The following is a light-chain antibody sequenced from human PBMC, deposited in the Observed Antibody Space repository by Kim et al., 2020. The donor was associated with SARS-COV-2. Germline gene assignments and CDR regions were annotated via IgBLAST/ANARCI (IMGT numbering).Light chain of an antibody. Sequence: QSVLTQPPSASGTPGQRVTISCSGSYSNIGRNTINWYQQLPGTAPKLLIYSNNERPSGVPDRFSGSKSGTSASLAISGLLSGDEADYYCAVWDDSLKQGVFGGGTQLTVL. J-gene: IGLJ3*02. CDR2: SNN. V-gene: IGLV1-44*01. CDR1: YSNIGRNT. CDR3: AVWDDSLKQGV.